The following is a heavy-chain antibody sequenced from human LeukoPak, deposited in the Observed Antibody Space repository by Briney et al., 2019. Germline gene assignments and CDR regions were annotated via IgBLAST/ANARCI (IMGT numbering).Heavy chain of an antibody. Sequence: PGGSLRLSCAASRFTFNIYWMSWVRQAPGKGLEWVAFIRDDGSNKYYADSVKGRFTISRDKSKNTLYLQMNSLRAEDTAVYYCAKEVEGYQLLSRKYYYYYMDVWGKGTTVTISS. D-gene: IGHD2/OR15-2a*01. J-gene: IGHJ6*03. CDR3: AKEVEGYQLLSRKYYYYYMDV. CDR1: RFTFNIYW. CDR2: IRDDGSNK. V-gene: IGHV3-30*02.